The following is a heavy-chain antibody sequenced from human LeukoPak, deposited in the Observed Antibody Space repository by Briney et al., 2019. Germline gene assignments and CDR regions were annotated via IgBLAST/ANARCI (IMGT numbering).Heavy chain of an antibody. CDR2: ISYDGSNK. J-gene: IGHJ4*02. V-gene: IGHV3-30-3*01. CDR1: GFTFSSYA. CDR3: AKDLSTVVTPMDY. Sequence: GGSLRLSCAASGFTFSSYAMHWVRQAPGKGLEWVAVISYDGSNKYYADSVKGRFTISRDNSKNTLYLQMNSLRAEDTAVYYCAKDLSTVVTPMDYWGQGTLVTVSS. D-gene: IGHD4-23*01.